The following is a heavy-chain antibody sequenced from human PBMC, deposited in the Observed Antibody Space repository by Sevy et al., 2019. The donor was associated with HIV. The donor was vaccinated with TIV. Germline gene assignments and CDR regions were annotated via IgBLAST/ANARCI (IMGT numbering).Heavy chain of an antibody. V-gene: IGHV3-48*01. CDR1: GFTFKTYN. J-gene: IGHJ4*02. CDR3: ARDGLPAPAKFDY. D-gene: IGHD6-13*01. Sequence: GGSLRLSCVASGFTFKTYNMNWVRQAPGKGLEWVSYITSSSSIIDYADSVRDRFTMSRDNAKNSLYLQMNSLRPEDTAVYFCARDGLPAPAKFDYWGQGTQVTVSS. CDR2: ITSSSSII.